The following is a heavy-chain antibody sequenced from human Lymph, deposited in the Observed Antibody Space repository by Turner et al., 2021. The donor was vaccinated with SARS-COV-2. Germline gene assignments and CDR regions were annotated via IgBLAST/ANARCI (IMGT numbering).Heavy chain of an antibody. CDR2: INHRGSA. J-gene: IGHJ5*02. D-gene: IGHD6-13*01. CDR1: GGSFSGYY. Sequence: QVQLQQWGAGLLKPSETLSLTCAVYGGSFSGYYWRWIRQPPGKGLDWIGKINHRGSANYNPSLKSRVTISVETTKNQFSLKLSSVTAADTAVYYCARGTYSSSWYGVRNWFDPWGQGTLVTVSS. V-gene: IGHV4-34*01. CDR3: ARGTYSSSWYGVRNWFDP.